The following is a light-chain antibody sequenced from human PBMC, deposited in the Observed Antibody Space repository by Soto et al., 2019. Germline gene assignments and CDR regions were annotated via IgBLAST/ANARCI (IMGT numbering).Light chain of an antibody. CDR2: EAS. Sequence: EIVLTQSPATLSLSPGERATLSCRASQSVGTILAWYQQKPGQAPRLLIYEASNRDAGIPARFSGSESGTDFTLAISSLEPEDFAVYYCQQRADWPLTFGGGTKVEIK. V-gene: IGKV3-11*01. CDR1: QSVGTI. CDR3: QQRADWPLT. J-gene: IGKJ4*01.